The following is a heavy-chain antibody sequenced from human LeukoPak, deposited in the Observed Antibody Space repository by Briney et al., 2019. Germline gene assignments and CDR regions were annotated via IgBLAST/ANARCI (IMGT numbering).Heavy chain of an antibody. CDR3: ARVMDTGYGGKLLGYCYYMDV. D-gene: IGHD4/OR15-4a*01. J-gene: IGHJ6*03. CDR1: GGSISSYY. CDR2: IHYSGST. Sequence: KTSETLSLTCTVSGGSISSYYWSWMRQPPGKGLEWIGYIHYSGSTNNNPSLKRRVHISLDTSKNQLSLKLSSVTAADTAVYYCARVMDTGYGGKLLGYCYYMDVWGKGTTVTVSS. V-gene: IGHV4-59*01.